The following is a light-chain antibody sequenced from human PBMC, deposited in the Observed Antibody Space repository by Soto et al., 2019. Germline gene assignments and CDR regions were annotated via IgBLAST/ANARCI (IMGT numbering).Light chain of an antibody. Sequence: DIQMTQSPSSLSASVGDRVTITCRASQSISSYLNWYQQKPGKAPKLLIYAASSLQSGVPSRFSGSGSGTDFTLTISSLQPEDFATYYCQQSYSTPRLTFGGGPRWRSN. CDR1: QSISSY. J-gene: IGKJ4*01. CDR2: AAS. V-gene: IGKV1-39*01. CDR3: QQSYSTPRLT.